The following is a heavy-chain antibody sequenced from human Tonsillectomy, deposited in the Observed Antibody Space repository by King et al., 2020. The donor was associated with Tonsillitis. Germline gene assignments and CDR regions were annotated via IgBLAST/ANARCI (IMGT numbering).Heavy chain of an antibody. CDR1: GGSISNYY. CDR2: IYYSGGT. J-gene: IGHJ4*02. D-gene: IGHD2-2*02. V-gene: IGHV4-59*08. Sequence: QLQESGPGLVKPSETLSLTCTVSGGSISNYYWTWIRQPPGKGLEWIGYIYYSGGTNYNPSLKSRVTISVDTSKNQFSLKLSSVTAADTAVYYCARMYTLRNYFDYWGQGTLVTVSS. CDR3: ARMYTLRNYFDY.